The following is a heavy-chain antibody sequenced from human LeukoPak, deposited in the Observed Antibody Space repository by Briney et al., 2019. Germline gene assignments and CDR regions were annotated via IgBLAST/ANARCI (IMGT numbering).Heavy chain of an antibody. CDR1: GDRVSGNRIA. V-gene: IGHV6-1*01. CDR2: TYYRSKWFN. Sequence: SQTLSLTCDISGDRVSGNRIAWNWIRQSPSRGLEWLGRTYYRSKWFNDYSLSVRSRITINPDTSKNQFSLHLNSVTPEDTAVYYCARGFCENLPRDIHTWSQGTLVTVSS. CDR3: ARGFCENLPRDIHT. J-gene: IGHJ3*01. D-gene: IGHD3-3*01.